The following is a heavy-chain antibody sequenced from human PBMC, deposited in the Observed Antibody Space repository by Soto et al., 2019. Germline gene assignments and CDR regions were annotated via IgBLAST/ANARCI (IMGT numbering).Heavy chain of an antibody. CDR3: ARVGGYYYYYYGMDV. CDR1: GFTFTSSA. D-gene: IGHD3-16*01. Sequence: ASVKVSCKASGFTFTSSAVQWVRQARGQRLEWMGWINAGNGNTNYAQKLQGRVTMTTDTSTSTAYMELRSLRSDDTAVYYCARVGGYYYYYYGMDVWGQGTKVTVSS. J-gene: IGHJ6*02. CDR2: INAGNGNT. V-gene: IGHV1-18*01.